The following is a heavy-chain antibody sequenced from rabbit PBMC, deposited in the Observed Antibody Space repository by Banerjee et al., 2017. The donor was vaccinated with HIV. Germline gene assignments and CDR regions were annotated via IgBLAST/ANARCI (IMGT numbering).Heavy chain of an antibody. V-gene: IGHV1S45*01. J-gene: IGHJ4*01. Sequence: EESGGDLVKPEGSLTLICKASGFSFSSYWICWVRQAPGKGLEWIACIYTGDGSTYSAKWAKGRFTISKTSSTTVTLQMTSLTAADTATYFCARDPSYDEYGDSLYYFDLWGQGTLVTVS. CDR3: ARDPSYDEYGDSLYYFDL. D-gene: IGHD2-1*01. CDR1: GFSFSSYW. CDR2: IYTGDGST.